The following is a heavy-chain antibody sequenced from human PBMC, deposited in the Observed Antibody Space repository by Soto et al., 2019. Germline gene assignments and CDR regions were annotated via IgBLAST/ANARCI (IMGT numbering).Heavy chain of an antibody. CDR2: IWYDGSNK. D-gene: IGHD6-13*01. CDR3: ARMGVAAAGLDYGMDV. Sequence: QVQLVESGGGVVQPGRSLRLSCAASGFTFSSYGMHWVRQAPGKGLEWVAVIWYDGSNKYYADSVKGRFTISRDNSKNTLYLQMNSLRAEDTAVYYCARMGVAAAGLDYGMDVWDQGTTVTVSS. J-gene: IGHJ6*02. CDR1: GFTFSSYG. V-gene: IGHV3-33*01.